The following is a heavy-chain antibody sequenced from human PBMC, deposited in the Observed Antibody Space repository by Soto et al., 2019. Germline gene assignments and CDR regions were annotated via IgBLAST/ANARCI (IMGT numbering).Heavy chain of an antibody. CDR2: IPSRGRP. Sequence: SETLSLTCSVSGASVAGGSYYWSWVRQPPGKGLEWIGYIPSRGRPFYNPSLTSRGTISADTSKNQLSLQLTSVTVADTAVYYCARDTDSGYDFGIWGQGTLVTVSS. CDR3: ARDTDSGYDFGI. D-gene: IGHD5-12*01. J-gene: IGHJ4*02. V-gene: IGHV4-30-4*01. CDR1: GASVAGGSYY.